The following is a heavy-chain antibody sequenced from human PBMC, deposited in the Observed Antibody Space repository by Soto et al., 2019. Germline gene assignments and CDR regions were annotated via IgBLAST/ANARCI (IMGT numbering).Heavy chain of an antibody. CDR1: GYTFTSYG. J-gene: IGHJ4*02. CDR2: ISAYNGNT. V-gene: IGHV1-18*01. Sequence: QVQLVQSGAEVKKPGASVKVSCKASGYTFTSYGISWVRQAPGQGLEWMGWISAYNGNTNYAQKLQGRVTMTTVTSTSTAYMELRSLRSDDTAVYYCARDNSLATITVAQAADYWGQGTLVTVSS. CDR3: ARDNSLATITVAQAADY. D-gene: IGHD5-12*01.